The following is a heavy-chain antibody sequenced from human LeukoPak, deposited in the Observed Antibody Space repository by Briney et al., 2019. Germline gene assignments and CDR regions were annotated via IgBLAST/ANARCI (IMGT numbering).Heavy chain of an antibody. J-gene: IGHJ4*02. CDR3: ARESPETYGDYVDY. V-gene: IGHV4-31*03. CDR1: GGSISSGGYY. Sequence: SETLSLTCTVPGGSISSGGYYWSWIRQHPGKGLEWIGYIYYSGSTYYNPSLKSRVTISVDTSKNQFSLKLSSVTAADTAVYYCARESPETYGDYVDYWGQGTLVTVSS. CDR2: IYYSGST. D-gene: IGHD4-17*01.